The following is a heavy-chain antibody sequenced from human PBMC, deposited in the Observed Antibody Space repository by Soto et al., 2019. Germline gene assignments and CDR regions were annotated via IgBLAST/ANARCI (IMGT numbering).Heavy chain of an antibody. V-gene: IGHV3-48*01. J-gene: IGHJ4*02. CDR3: VRCFGVHYDFWSGYSPAVDIVATTFDY. Sequence: GGSLRLSCAASGFTFSSYSMNWVRQAPGKGLEWVSYISSSSSTIYYADSVKGRFTISRDNAKNSLYLQMNSLRAEDTAVYYCVRCFGVHYDFWSGYSPAVDIVATTFDYWGQGT. D-gene: IGHD3-3*01. CDR2: ISSSSSTI. CDR1: GFTFSSYS.